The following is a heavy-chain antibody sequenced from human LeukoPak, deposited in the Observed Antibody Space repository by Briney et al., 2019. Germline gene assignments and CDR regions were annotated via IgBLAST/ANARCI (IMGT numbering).Heavy chain of an antibody. CDR3: ARRAMDTAMDYNYNWFDP. J-gene: IGHJ5*02. CDR2: IIPIFGTA. D-gene: IGHD5-18*01. CDR1: GGTFSSYA. Sequence: GASVKVSCKASGGTFSSYAISWVRQAPGQGFEWMGGIIPIFGTANYAQKFQGRVTSTADESTSTAYMELSSLRSEDTAVYYCARRAMDTAMDYNYNWFDPWGQGTLVTVSS. V-gene: IGHV1-69*13.